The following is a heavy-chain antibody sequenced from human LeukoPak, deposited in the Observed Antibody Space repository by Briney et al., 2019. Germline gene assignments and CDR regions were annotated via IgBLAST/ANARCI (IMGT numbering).Heavy chain of an antibody. D-gene: IGHD3-10*01. CDR2: ISGNGYNT. V-gene: IGHV3-23*01. CDR1: GFTLGNSA. CDR3: AKGVRLWFAFYFDY. J-gene: IGHJ4*02. Sequence: GGSLRLSCAASGFTLGNSAMSWVRQAPGKGLEWVSAISGNGYNTYYADSVKGRFTISSESSGNTLYLQMHNLKAEDTAVYYCAKGVRLWFAFYFDYWGQGTLVTVSS.